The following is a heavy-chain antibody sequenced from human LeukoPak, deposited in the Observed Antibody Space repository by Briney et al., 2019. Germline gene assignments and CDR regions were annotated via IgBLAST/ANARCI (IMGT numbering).Heavy chain of an antibody. D-gene: IGHD2-15*01. CDR3: ARGTVGYCSGGSCYWFDP. CDR1: GYTFTGYY. CDR2: INPNSGGT. Sequence: SVKVSCKASGYTFTGYYMHWVRQAPGQGLEWMGWINPNSGGTNYAQKFQGRVTMTRDTSISTAYMELSRLRSDDTAVYYCARGTVGYCSGGSCYWFDPWGQGTLVTVSS. V-gene: IGHV1-2*02. J-gene: IGHJ5*02.